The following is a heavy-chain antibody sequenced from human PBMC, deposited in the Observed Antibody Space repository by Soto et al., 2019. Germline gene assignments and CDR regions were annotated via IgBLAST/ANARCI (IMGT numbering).Heavy chain of an antibody. J-gene: IGHJ6*02. D-gene: IGHD4-17*01. CDR3: ARETDHGDRYNFSYAMDV. V-gene: IGHV4-4*07. CDR2: LYPSGST. CDR1: GDSMSSSY. Sequence: PSETLSLTCTVSGDSMSSSYWSRIRQPAGKGLEWVGRLYPSGSTNYNPSLRSRVTMSVDTSKNQFSLRLSSVTAADTAVYYCARETDHGDRYNFSYAMDVWGQGTTVTVSS.